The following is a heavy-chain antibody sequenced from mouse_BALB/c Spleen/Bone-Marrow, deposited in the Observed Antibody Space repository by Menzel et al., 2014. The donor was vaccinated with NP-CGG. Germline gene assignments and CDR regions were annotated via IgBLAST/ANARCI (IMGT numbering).Heavy chain of an antibody. V-gene: IGHV14-3*02. CDR3: ALLYGNYDY. J-gene: IGHJ2*01. Sequence: VQLQQSGAELVKPGASVKLSCTASGFNITDTYMHWVKQRPEQGLEWIGRIDPANGNTKYDPKFQGKATITADTSSNTASLQLSSLTSDDTAVYYCALLYGNYDYWGQGTTLTVSS. CDR1: GFNITDTY. D-gene: IGHD2-10*02. CDR2: IDPANGNT.